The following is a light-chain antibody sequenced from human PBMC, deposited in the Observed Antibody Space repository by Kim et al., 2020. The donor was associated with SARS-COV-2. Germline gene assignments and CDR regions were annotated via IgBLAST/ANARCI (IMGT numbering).Light chain of an antibody. Sequence: GQSVTFSCTGSNPNIGSNNFVSYQQHPPTAATLLIIYNNERPPGSPDRLSGSKYGTSAALGITGLQTGDEADYYCGTWDSSLGDVLFGGGTQLTVL. J-gene: IGLJ2*01. CDR1: NPNIGSNN. CDR3: GTWDSSLGDVL. CDR2: YNN. V-gene: IGLV1-51*01.